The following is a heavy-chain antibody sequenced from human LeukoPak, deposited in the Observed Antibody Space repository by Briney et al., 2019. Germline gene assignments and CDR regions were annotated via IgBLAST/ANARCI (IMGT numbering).Heavy chain of an antibody. Sequence: GASVKVSCKASGYTFTRYYMYWVRQAPGQGLEWMGIINPSGGSTTYAQKFQGRVTMTRDMFTSTVYMELSSLRSEDTAVYYCAKGSGWSVRVGWDYWGQGTLVTVSS. V-gene: IGHV1-46*01. J-gene: IGHJ4*02. CDR2: INPSGGST. CDR1: GYTFTRYY. D-gene: IGHD6-19*01. CDR3: AKGSGWSVRVGWDY.